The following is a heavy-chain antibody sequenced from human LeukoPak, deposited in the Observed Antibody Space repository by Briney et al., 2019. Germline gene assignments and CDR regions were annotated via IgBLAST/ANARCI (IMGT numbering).Heavy chain of an antibody. J-gene: IGHJ6*02. CDR2: ISSSGSTI. V-gene: IGHV3-11*01. D-gene: IGHD4-23*01. Sequence: SGGSLRLSCAASGLTFSDYYMSWIRQAPGKGLEWVSYISSSGSTIYYADSVKGRFTISRDNAKNSLYLQMNSLRAEDTAVYYCARPPYPYYGGNSPYYYYGMDVWGQGTTVTVSS. CDR1: GLTFSDYY. CDR3: ARPPYPYYGGNSPYYYYGMDV.